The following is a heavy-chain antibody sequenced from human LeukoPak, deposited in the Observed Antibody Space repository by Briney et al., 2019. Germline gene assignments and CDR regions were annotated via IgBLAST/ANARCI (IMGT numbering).Heavy chain of an antibody. V-gene: IGHV3-30*02. CDR3: AKKARYCSGGYCYADVDY. Sequence: GGSLRLSCAASGFTFSSYGMHWVRQAPGKGLEWVAFIGYDGSNKYYAESVKDRFTISRDNSKNTLFLQMNSLRTEDTAVYHCAKKARYCSGGYCYADVDYWGQGTPVTVSS. D-gene: IGHD2-15*01. J-gene: IGHJ4*02. CDR1: GFTFSSYG. CDR2: IGYDGSNK.